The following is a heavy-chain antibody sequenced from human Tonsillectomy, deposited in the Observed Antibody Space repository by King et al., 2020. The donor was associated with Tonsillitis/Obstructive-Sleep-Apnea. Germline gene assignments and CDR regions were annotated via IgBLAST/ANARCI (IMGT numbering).Heavy chain of an antibody. Sequence: VQLVESGGGLVKPGGSLRLSCAASGFAFSNAWMNWVRQAPGKGLEWVGRIKSKTDGGTTDYAAPVKGRFSISRHDSKNTVYLQMNSLKIEDTAVYYCTRALYYYYAMDVWGQGTTVTVSS. V-gene: IGHV3-15*07. CDR3: TRALYYYYAMDV. CDR2: IKSKTDGGTT. J-gene: IGHJ6*02. CDR1: GFAFSNAW.